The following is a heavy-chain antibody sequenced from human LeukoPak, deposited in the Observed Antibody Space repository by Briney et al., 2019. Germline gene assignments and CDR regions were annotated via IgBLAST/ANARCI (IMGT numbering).Heavy chain of an antibody. D-gene: IGHD5-18*01. Sequence: PGGSLRLSCAASGFTFSSYGMHWVRQAPGKGLEWVAFIRYDGSNKYYADSVKGRFTISRDNSKNTLYLQMNSLRAEDTAVYYCAKGHMDTAMVFDIWGQGTMVTVSS. V-gene: IGHV3-30*02. CDR3: AKGHMDTAMVFDI. J-gene: IGHJ3*02. CDR1: GFTFSSYG. CDR2: IRYDGSNK.